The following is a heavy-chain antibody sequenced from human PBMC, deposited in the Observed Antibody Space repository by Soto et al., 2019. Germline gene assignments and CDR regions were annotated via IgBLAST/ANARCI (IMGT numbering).Heavy chain of an antibody. V-gene: IGHV1-69*01. CDR1: GGTFSSYA. Sequence: GPQLKVSCKASGGTFSSYAISWVRQAPGQGLEWMGGIIPIFGTANYAQKFQGRVTITADESTSTAYMELSSLRSEDTAVYYCARLSGSYIYYFDYWGQGTLVTVSS. J-gene: IGHJ4*02. CDR2: IIPIFGTA. CDR3: ARLSGSYIYYFDY. D-gene: IGHD1-26*01.